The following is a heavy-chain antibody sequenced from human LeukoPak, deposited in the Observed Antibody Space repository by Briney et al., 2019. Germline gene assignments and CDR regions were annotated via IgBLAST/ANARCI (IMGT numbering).Heavy chain of an antibody. J-gene: IGHJ4*02. D-gene: IGHD3-22*01. CDR2: IYHSGST. CDR3: ARDQYYYDSSGRGYYFDY. Sequence: SQTLSLTCAVSGGSISSGGYSWGWIRQPPGKGLEWIGYIYHSGSTYYNPSLKSRVTISVDRSKNQFSLKLSSVTAADTAVYYCARDQYYYDSSGRGYYFDYWGQGTLVTVSS. V-gene: IGHV4-30-2*01. CDR1: GGSISSGGYS.